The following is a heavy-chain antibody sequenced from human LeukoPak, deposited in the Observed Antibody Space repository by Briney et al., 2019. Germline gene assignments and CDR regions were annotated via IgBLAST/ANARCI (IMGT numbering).Heavy chain of an antibody. D-gene: IGHD2-2*01. CDR3: ARGLYCSSTSCYYWFDP. Sequence: GASVKASCKASGYTFTGYYMHWVRQAPGQGLEWMGRINPNGGGTNYAQKFQGRVTMTRDTSISTAYMELSRLRSDDTAVYYCARGLYCSSTSCYYWFDPWGQGTLVTVSS. J-gene: IGHJ5*02. CDR2: INPNGGGT. V-gene: IGHV1-2*06. CDR1: GYTFTGYY.